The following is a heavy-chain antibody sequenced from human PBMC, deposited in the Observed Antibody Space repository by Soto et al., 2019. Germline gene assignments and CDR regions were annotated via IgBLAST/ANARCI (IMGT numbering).Heavy chain of an antibody. CDR1: GFTLSSHL. CDR2: INSAGSST. Sequence: GGSLRLSCAASGFTLSSHLMHWVRQSPGKGLVWVSRINSAGSSTNYADSVKGRFTISRDNAKNTLYLQMNSLRAEDTAVYYCARGEGGYSYGSIDYWGQGTLVTVSS. D-gene: IGHD5-18*01. V-gene: IGHV3-74*01. J-gene: IGHJ4*02. CDR3: ARGEGGYSYGSIDY.